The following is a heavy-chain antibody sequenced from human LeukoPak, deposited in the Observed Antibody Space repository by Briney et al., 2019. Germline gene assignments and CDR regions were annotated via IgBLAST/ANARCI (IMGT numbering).Heavy chain of an antibody. CDR2: ISSSGSYI. CDR3: ARDSAGDAFDI. D-gene: IGHD6-13*01. J-gene: IGHJ3*02. Sequence: GGSLRLSCAASGFTFSSYSMNWVRQAPGKGLEWVSSISSSGSYIYYADSVKGRFTISRDNAKNSLYLQMNSLRAEDTAVYYCARDSAGDAFDIWGQGTMVTVSS. CDR1: GFTFSSYS. V-gene: IGHV3-21*01.